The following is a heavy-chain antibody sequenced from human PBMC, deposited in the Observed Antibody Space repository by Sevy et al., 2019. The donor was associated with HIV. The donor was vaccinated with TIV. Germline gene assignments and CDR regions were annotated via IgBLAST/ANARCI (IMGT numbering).Heavy chain of an antibody. V-gene: IGHV4-59*01. CDR2: IYYSGST. J-gene: IGHJ4*02. CDR1: GGSISSYY. Sequence: SETLSLTCTVSGGSISSYYWSWIRQPPGKGLEWIGYIYYSGSTKYNPSLKSRVTISVDTFKNQFYQKLSSVPAADTGVYYGARGHIFSYYDFWSGDSYFDYWGQGTLVTVSS. CDR3: ARGHIFSYYDFWSGDSYFDY. D-gene: IGHD3-3*01.